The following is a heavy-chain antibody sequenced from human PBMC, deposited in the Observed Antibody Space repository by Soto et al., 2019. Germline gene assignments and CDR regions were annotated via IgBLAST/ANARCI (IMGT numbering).Heavy chain of an antibody. D-gene: IGHD5-12*01. CDR1: GFTFSSYS. Sequence: EVQLVESGGGLVQPGGSLRLSRAASGFTFSSYSINWVSQAPGKGLEWVSYISSSSSTIYYADSVKGRFTISRDNAKNSLYLQMNSLRAEDTAVYYCARADSGYAHGYYYYGMDVWGQGTTVTVSS. CDR3: ARADSGYAHGYYYYGMDV. CDR2: ISSSSSTI. V-gene: IGHV3-48*01. J-gene: IGHJ6*02.